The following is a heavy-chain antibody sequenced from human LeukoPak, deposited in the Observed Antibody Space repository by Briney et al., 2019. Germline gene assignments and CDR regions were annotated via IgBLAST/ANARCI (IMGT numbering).Heavy chain of an antibody. CDR2: MNPNSGNT. J-gene: IGHJ4*02. CDR1: GYTFTSYD. CDR3: ARGRDGYNFDY. Sequence: ASVKVSCKASGYTFTSYDINWVRQATGQGLEWMGWMNPNSGNTGYAQEFQGRVTITRDTSASTAYMELSSLRSEDMAVYYCARGRDGYNFDYWGQGTLVTVSS. D-gene: IGHD5-24*01. V-gene: IGHV1-8*03.